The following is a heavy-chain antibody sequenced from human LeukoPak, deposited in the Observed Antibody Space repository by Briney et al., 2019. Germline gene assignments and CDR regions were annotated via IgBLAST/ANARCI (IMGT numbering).Heavy chain of an antibody. Sequence: SETLSFTCTVSGGSISSYYWSWIRQPARKGLEWIGRIYTSGSTNYNPSLKSRVTMSVDTSKNQFSLKLSSVTAADTAVYYCARDIVYCSSTSCYIYYYYGMDVWGQGTTVTVSS. CDR3: ARDIVYCSSTSCYIYYYYGMDV. D-gene: IGHD2-2*02. V-gene: IGHV4-4*07. J-gene: IGHJ6*02. CDR2: IYTSGST. CDR1: GGSISSYY.